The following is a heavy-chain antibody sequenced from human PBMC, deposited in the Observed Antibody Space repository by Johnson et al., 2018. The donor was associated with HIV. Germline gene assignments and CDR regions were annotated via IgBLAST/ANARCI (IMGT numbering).Heavy chain of an antibody. CDR2: VSYETTNK. J-gene: IGHJ3*02. Sequence: QVQLVESGGGVVQAGRSLRLSCAASGFSFSSYALHWVRQAPGKWLEWVAAVSYETTNKHYADSVKGRFTISRDNSKSTLILQMNGLRAEDTAIYYCARELRGPDAFDIWGQGTMVTVSS. V-gene: IGHV3-30-3*01. CDR1: GFSFSSYA. CDR3: ARELRGPDAFDI.